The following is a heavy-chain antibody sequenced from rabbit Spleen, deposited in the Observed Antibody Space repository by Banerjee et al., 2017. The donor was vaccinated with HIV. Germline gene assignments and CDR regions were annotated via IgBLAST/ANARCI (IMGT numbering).Heavy chain of an antibody. Sequence: QSLEESGGDLVKPGASLTLTCTASGFSFSGNYWIYWVRQAPGKGLEWIGSIYTGSSGSTYYASWVNGRFSISKTSSTTVTLQMTSLTASDTATYFCAREKNDMDLWGPGTLVTVS. V-gene: IGHV1S40*01. CDR3: AREKNDMDL. CDR1: GFSFSGNYW. CDR2: IYTGSSGST. J-gene: IGHJ6*01.